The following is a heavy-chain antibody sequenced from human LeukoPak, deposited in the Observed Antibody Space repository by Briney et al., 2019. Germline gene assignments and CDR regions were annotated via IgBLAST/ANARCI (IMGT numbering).Heavy chain of an antibody. J-gene: IGHJ6*02. V-gene: IGHV1-2*02. CDR2: INPNSGGT. CDR1: GYTLNRYG. Sequence: ASVKVSCKASGYTLNRYGISWVRQAPGQGLEWVGWINPNSGGTDYAQKFQGRVTMTRDTSISMAYMELGRLRYDDTAVYYCARSYYDILTAYFHGLDVWGQGTTITVSS. CDR3: ARSYYDILTAYFHGLDV. D-gene: IGHD3-9*01.